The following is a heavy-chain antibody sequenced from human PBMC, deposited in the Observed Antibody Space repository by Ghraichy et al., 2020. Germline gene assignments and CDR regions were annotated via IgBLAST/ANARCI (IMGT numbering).Heavy chain of an antibody. CDR1: GGSISSSNW. J-gene: IGHJ4*01. D-gene: IGHD2-2*01. Sequence: SETLSLTCAVSGGSISSSNWWSWVRQPPGKGLEWIGEIYHSGSTNYNPSLKSRVTISVDKSKNQFSLKLSSVTAADTAVYYCARGYCSSTSCLHYFDYWGHGTLVTVSS. CDR2: IYHSGST. CDR3: ARGYCSSTSCLHYFDY. V-gene: IGHV4-4*02.